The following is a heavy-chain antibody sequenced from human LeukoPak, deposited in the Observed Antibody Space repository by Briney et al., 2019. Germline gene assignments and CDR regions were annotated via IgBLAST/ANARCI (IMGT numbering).Heavy chain of an antibody. D-gene: IGHD3-10*01. CDR1: GGTFSSYA. Sequence: SVKVSCKASGGTFSSYAISWVRQAPGQGLEWMGGIIPIFGTANYAQKFQGRVMITADESTSTAYMELSSLRSEDTAVYYCARDGSFGDYYYYYMDVWGKGTTVTVSS. V-gene: IGHV1-69*13. J-gene: IGHJ6*03. CDR3: ARDGSFGDYYYYYMDV. CDR2: IIPIFGTA.